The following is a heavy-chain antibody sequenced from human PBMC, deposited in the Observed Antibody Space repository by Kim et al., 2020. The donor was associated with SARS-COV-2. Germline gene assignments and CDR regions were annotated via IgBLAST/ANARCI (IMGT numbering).Heavy chain of an antibody. J-gene: IGHJ4*02. CDR2: ST. D-gene: IGHD6-13*01. Sequence: STYYADSVKGRFTISRDNSKNTLYLQMNSLRAEDTAVYYCARDIAAAGSYWGQGTLVTVSS. CDR3: ARDIAAAGSY. V-gene: IGHV3-66*01.